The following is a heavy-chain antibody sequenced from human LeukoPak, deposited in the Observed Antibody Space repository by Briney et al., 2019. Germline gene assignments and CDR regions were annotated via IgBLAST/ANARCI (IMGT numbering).Heavy chain of an antibody. V-gene: IGHV4-39*01. CDR2: IYSVTT. CDR3: ARHVRMTTVTADAFDI. D-gene: IGHD4-17*01. Sequence: SETLSLTCTVSGGSISSSTYYWGWIRQPPGKGLEWIGSIYSVTTSYNPSLKSRVTISVDTSKNQFSLKLTSVTAADTAVYYCARHVRMTTVTADAFDIWGQGTMVTVSS. CDR1: GGSISSSTYY. J-gene: IGHJ3*02.